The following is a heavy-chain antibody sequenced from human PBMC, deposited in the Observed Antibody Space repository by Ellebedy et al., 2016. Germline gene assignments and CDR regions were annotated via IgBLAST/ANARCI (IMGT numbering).Heavy chain of an antibody. CDR2: IYYSGST. Sequence: SETLSLXCTVSGGSVSSGSYYWSWIRQPPGKGLEWIGYIYYSGSTNYNPSLKSRVTISVDTSKNQFSLKLSSVTAADTAVYYCARIKKVGAFYWYYYYMDVWGKGTTVTVSS. D-gene: IGHD1-26*01. J-gene: IGHJ6*03. CDR3: ARIKKVGAFYWYYYYMDV. V-gene: IGHV4-61*01. CDR1: GGSVSSGSYY.